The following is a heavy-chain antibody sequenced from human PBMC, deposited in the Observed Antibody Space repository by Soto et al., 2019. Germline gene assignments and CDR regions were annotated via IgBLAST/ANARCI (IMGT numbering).Heavy chain of an antibody. J-gene: IGHJ5*01. V-gene: IGHV1-18*01. Sequence: ASVKVSCKASGYIFTSNGISWVRQAPGQGLEWMGWISAYNGNTNYAQKVQGRVTMTTDTSTNTAYMDLRSLRSDDTAVYYCAWSSTPLTSPYSSSWFDYWGQGTLVTVSS. CDR3: AWSSTPLTSPYSSSWFDY. CDR1: GYIFTSNG. CDR2: ISAYNGNT. D-gene: IGHD6-13*01.